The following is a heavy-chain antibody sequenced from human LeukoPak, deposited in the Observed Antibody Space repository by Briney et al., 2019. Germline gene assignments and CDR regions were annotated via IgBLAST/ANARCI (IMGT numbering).Heavy chain of an antibody. CDR3: AKELGSSWYSYFDY. CDR1: GFTFSSSG. J-gene: IGHJ4*02. V-gene: IGHV3-30*18. CDR2: ISYDGSNK. D-gene: IGHD6-13*01. Sequence: TGGSLRLSCAASGFTFSSSGMHWVRQAPGKGLEWVAVISYDGSNKYYADSVKGRFTISRDNSKNTLYLQMNSLRAEDTAVYYCAKELGSSWYSYFDYWGQGTLVTVSS.